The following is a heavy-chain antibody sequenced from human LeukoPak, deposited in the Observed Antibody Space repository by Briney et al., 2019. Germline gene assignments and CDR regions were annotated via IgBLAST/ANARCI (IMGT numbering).Heavy chain of an antibody. Sequence: SVKVSCKASGGTFSSYAISWVRQAPGQGLEWMGGIIPIFGTANYAQKFQGRVTITADESTSTAYMELSSLRSEDTAVYYCARVRGYCSSTSCSSPYYYYYGMDVWGKGTTVTVSS. CDR3: ARVRGYCSSTSCSSPYYYYYGMDV. CDR2: IIPIFGTA. CDR1: GGTFSSYA. V-gene: IGHV1-69*13. J-gene: IGHJ6*04. D-gene: IGHD2-2*01.